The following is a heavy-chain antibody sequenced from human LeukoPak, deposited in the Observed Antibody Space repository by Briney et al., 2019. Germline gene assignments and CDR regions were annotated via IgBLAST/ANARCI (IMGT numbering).Heavy chain of an antibody. CDR1: GFTFSSYA. J-gene: IGHJ4*02. V-gene: IGHV3-23*01. D-gene: IGHD3-22*01. Sequence: GGSLRLSCAASGFTFSSYAMSWVRQAPGKGLEWVSAISGSGGSTYYADSVKGRFTISRDDSKNTLYLQMNSLRAEDTAVYYCAKAHYDSSGYYYAFDYWGQGALVTVSS. CDR3: AKAHYDSSGYYYAFDY. CDR2: ISGSGGST.